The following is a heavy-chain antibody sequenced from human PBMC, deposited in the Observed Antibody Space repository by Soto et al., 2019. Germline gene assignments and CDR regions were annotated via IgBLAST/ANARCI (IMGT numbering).Heavy chain of an antibody. V-gene: IGHV3-74*01. CDR1: GFIFNNYW. J-gene: IGHJ6*02. D-gene: IGHD2-2*01. CDR2: IQSDGSSI. Sequence: PGGSLRLSCAASGFIFNNYWMHWVRQVPGKGLMWVSRIQSDGSSIDYADSVKGRFTISRDNAKNTVYLQMNSLRVEDTAVYYCARDYVGAYCSSTSCYSDYYYGMDVWGQGTTVTVSS. CDR3: ARDYVGAYCSSTSCYSDYYYGMDV.